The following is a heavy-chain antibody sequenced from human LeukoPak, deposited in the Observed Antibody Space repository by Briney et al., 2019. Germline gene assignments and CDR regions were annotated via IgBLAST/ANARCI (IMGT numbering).Heavy chain of an antibody. CDR2: IKQDGSEK. V-gene: IGHV3-7*01. J-gene: IGHJ4*01. CDR1: GFTFSSYW. Sequence: GGSLRLSCAASGFTFSSYWMSWVRQAPGKGLEWVANIKQDGSEKYYVDSVKGRFTISRDNAKNSLYLQMNSLRAEDTAVYYCARDQGRQWDSSGWNYYFDYWGHGNLGTVSS. CDR3: ARDQGRQWDSSGWNYYFDY. D-gene: IGHD6-19*01.